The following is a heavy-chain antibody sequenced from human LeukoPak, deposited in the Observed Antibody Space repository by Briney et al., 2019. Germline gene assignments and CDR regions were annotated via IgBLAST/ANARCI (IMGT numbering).Heavy chain of an antibody. V-gene: IGHV4-34*01. CDR3: ARAVRYYDFWSGPVVGFDP. Sequence: SETLSLTCAVYGGSFSGYYWSWIRQPPGKGLEWIGEINHSGSTNYNPSLKSRVTISVDTSKNQFSLKLSSVTAADTAVYYCARAVRYYDFWSGPVVGFDPWGQGTLVTVSS. CDR2: INHSGST. CDR1: GGSFSGYY. D-gene: IGHD3-3*01. J-gene: IGHJ5*02.